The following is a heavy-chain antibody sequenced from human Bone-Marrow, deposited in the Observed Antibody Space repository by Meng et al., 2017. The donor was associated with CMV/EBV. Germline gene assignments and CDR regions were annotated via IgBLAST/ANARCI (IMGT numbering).Heavy chain of an antibody. J-gene: IGHJ5*02. CDR2: IKQDGSEK. Sequence: GESLKISCAASGFTFSDYWMSWVRQAPGKGLEWVANIKQDGSEKYYVDSVKGRFTISRDNAKNTLYLQMNSLRAEDTAVYYCARDPVVVPAAIPVRDNWFDPWGQGTLVTVSS. CDR1: GFTFSDYW. D-gene: IGHD2-2*02. V-gene: IGHV3-7*01. CDR3: ARDPVVVPAAIPVRDNWFDP.